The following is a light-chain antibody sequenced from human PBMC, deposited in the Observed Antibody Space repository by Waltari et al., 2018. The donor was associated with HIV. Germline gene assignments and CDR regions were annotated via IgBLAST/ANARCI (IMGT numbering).Light chain of an antibody. J-gene: IGKJ5*01. CDR2: DAS. CDR3: QQYANWPFT. CDR1: QNVNKN. Sequence: ETVMTPSPATLSVSPGERVPFPSRASQNVNKNVAWYQQKPGQAPRLLISDASSRATGVPATFSGSGSGTDFTLTISSLQSEDFAVYCCQQYANWPFTFGQGTRLEIK. V-gene: IGKV3-15*01.